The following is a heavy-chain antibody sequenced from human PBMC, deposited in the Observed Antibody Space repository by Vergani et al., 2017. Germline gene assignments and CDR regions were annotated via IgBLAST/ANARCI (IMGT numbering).Heavy chain of an antibody. CDR3: ARSAVEDFWSGYYSIGYYYYYYMDV. V-gene: IGHV4-39*01. CDR2: IYYSGST. CDR1: GGSISSSSYY. D-gene: IGHD3-3*01. J-gene: IGHJ6*03. Sequence: QLQLQESGPGLVKPSETLSLTCTVSGGSISSSSYYWGWIRQPPGKGLEWIGSIYYSGSTYYNPSLKSRVTISVDTSKNQFSLKLSSVTAADTAVYYCARSAVEDFWSGYYSIGYYYYYYMDVWGKGTTVTVSS.